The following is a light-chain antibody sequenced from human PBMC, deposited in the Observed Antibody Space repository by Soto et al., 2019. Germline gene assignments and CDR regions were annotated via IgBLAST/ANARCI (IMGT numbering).Light chain of an antibody. CDR1: QSISKC. Sequence: DLQMTQSPSTLSASVGDRATLTCRASQSISKCLAWHQQKQGKAPKLLIYYASTMGSGVPDRFSGSGSGTEFTLTISSLQPDDFATYYCQQYNHYSPSTFGRGTKVEMK. J-gene: IGKJ4*01. V-gene: IGKV1-5*01. CDR3: QQYNHYSPST. CDR2: YAS.